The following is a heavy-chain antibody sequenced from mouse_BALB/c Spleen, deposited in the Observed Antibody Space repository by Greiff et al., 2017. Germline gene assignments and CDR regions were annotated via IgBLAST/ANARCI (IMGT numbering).Heavy chain of an antibody. V-gene: IGHV10S3*01. CDR2: IRSKSNNYAT. D-gene: IGHD1-1*01. J-gene: IGHJ4*01. Sequence: DAGGGLVQPKGSLKLSCAASGFTFNTNAMTWVRQAPGKGLEWVARIRSKSNNYATYYADSVKDRFTISRDDSQSMLYLQMNNLKTEDTAMYYCVREKENYYTQGYYAMDYWGQGTSVTVSS. CDR3: VREKENYYTQGYYAMDY. CDR1: GFTFNTNA.